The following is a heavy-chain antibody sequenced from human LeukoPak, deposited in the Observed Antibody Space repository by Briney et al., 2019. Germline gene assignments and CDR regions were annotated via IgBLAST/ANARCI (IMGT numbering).Heavy chain of an antibody. V-gene: IGHV1-69*01. CDR3: ARDFARDGYNSDAFDI. D-gene: IGHD5-24*01. J-gene: IGHJ3*02. Sequence: GASVKVSCKASGGTFSSYAISWVRQAPGQGLEWMGGIIPIFGTANYAQKFQGRVTITADESASTAYMELSSLRSEDTAVYYCARDFARDGYNSDAFDIWGQGTMVTVSS. CDR2: IIPIFGTA. CDR1: GGTFSSYA.